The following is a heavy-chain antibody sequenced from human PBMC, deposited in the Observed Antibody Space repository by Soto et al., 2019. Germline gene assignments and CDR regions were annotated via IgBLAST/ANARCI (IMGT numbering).Heavy chain of an antibody. V-gene: IGHV1-18*01. CDR2: ISGYNGHT. CDR1: GYTFTTYG. CDR3: ARDLPTMDV. J-gene: IGHJ6*02. Sequence: GASVKVSCKASGYTFTTYGISWVRQAPGQGLEWMGWISGYNGHTKYAQKFQGRVTMTTDTSTSTVYMDLRSLRSDDTAVYYCARDLPTMDVWGQGTTVTVSS.